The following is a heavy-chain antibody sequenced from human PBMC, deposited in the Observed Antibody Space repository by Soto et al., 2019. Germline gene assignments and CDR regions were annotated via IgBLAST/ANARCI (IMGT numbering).Heavy chain of an antibody. Sequence: QVQLVQSGAEVKKPGSSVKVSCKASGGTFSSYAISWVRQAPGQGLEWMGGIIPIFGTANYAQKFQGRVTIPXXEXPSXACKEPSSLSSEDAAVYYCAGPALAYSYGYSSPVYWGQGTLVTVSS. CDR2: IIPIFGTA. CDR3: AGPALAYSYGYSSPVY. V-gene: IGHV1-69*05. J-gene: IGHJ4*02. CDR1: GGTFSSYA. D-gene: IGHD5-18*01.